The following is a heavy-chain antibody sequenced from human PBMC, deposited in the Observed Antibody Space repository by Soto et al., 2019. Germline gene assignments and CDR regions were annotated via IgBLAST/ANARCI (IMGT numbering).Heavy chain of an antibody. J-gene: IGHJ3*02. CDR3: ASGGGVGVAGSAAFDM. V-gene: IGHV1-2*02. D-gene: IGHD3-3*01. CDR2: INPATGAA. Sequence: QLHLVQSGAVVKKPGASVTVSCSASGYPVTAYYMHWVRQAPGRGLEWMGGINPATGAAKYTQTFQGRVTMTRDPSTSTVFMELSGLPSEATAVFYCASGGGVGVAGSAAFDMWGQGTLVTVSS. CDR1: GYPVTAYY.